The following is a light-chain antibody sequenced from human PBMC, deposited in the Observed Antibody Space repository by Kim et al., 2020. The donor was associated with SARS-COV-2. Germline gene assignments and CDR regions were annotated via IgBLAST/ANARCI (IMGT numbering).Light chain of an antibody. CDR3: QQRSNWPLT. CDR1: QSVSSY. CDR2: DAF. V-gene: IGKV3-11*01. J-gene: IGKJ4*01. Sequence: EIVLTQSPATLSLSPGERATLSCRASQSVSSYLAWYQQRPGQAPRLLIYDAFNRAPGIPDRFSGSGSGTDFTLTISSLESEDFAVYYCQQRSNWPLTFGGETKVDI.